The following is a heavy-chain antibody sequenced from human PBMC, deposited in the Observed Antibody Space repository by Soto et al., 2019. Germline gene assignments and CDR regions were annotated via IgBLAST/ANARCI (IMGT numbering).Heavy chain of an antibody. CDR1: GGSISSGGYY. V-gene: IGHV4-31*03. Sequence: SETLSLTCTVSGGSISSGGYYWSWIRQHPGKGLEWIGYIYYSGSTYYNPSLKSRVTISVDTSKNQFSLKLSSVTAADTAVYYCARTYDSSGYYSTIPYNWFDPWGQGTLVTVSS. CDR3: ARTYDSSGYYSTIPYNWFDP. CDR2: IYYSGST. J-gene: IGHJ5*02. D-gene: IGHD3-22*01.